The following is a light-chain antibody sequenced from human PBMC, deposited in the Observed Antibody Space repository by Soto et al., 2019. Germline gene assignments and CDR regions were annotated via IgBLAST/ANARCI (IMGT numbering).Light chain of an antibody. CDR3: SSYTSSSALV. Sequence: QSVLTQPASVSGSPGQSITISCTGTSSAVGGYNYVSWYQQHPGKAPKLMIYDVSNRPSGVSNRFSGSKSGNTASLTISGVQAEDEADYYCSSYTSSSALVFGGGTKVTVL. CDR2: DVS. CDR1: SSAVGGYNY. J-gene: IGLJ2*01. V-gene: IGLV2-14*01.